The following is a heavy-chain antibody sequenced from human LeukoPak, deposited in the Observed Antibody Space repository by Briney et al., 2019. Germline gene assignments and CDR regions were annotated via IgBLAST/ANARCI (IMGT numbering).Heavy chain of an antibody. Sequence: SETQSLTCTVSGGSISSYYWSWSRQPPGKGLEWIGYIYYSGSTNYNPSLKSRVTISVDTSKNQFSLKLSSVTAADTAVYYCARRFGSGSYDGAFDIWGQGTMVTVSS. CDR1: GGSISSYY. D-gene: IGHD3-10*01. J-gene: IGHJ3*02. CDR2: IYYSGST. V-gene: IGHV4-59*08. CDR3: ARRFGSGSYDGAFDI.